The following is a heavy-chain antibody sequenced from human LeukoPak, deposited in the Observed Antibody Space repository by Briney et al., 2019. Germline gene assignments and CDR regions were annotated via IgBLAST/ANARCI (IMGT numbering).Heavy chain of an antibody. J-gene: IGHJ4*02. CDR1: GFTFSSYA. V-gene: IGHV3-30-3*01. CDR3: ASFLAYCGGDCYSDFDY. Sequence: PGGSLRLSCAASGFTFSSYAMHWVRQAPGKGLEWVAVISYDGSNKYYADSVKGRFTISRDNSKNTLYLQMNSLRAEDTAVYYCASFLAYCGGDCYSDFDYWGQGTLVTVFS. D-gene: IGHD2-21*02. CDR2: ISYDGSNK.